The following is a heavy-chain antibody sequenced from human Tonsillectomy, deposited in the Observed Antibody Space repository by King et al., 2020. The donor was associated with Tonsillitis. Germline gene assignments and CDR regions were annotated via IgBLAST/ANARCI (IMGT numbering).Heavy chain of an antibody. D-gene: IGHD1-7*01. Sequence: VQLQQWGAGLLKPSETLSLTCAVNGGSFSGYDWTWIRQPPGKGLQWIGEINHSGRTNYNPSLKIRVTISVDTSKNQFSLKVGSVTATDTAVYYCARGLNYLDVWGQGTTVTVSS. CDR2: INHSGRT. J-gene: IGHJ6*02. V-gene: IGHV4-34*01. CDR3: ARGLNYLDV. CDR1: GGSFSGYD.